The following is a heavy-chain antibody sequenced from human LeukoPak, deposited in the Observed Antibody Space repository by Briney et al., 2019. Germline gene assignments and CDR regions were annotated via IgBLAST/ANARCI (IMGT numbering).Heavy chain of an antibody. CDR2: ISSSSSYI. D-gene: IGHD3-9*01. J-gene: IGHJ3*01. CDR3: ASIDSNDAFDV. CDR1: GFTFSFYS. Sequence: GGSLRLSCAASGFTFSFYSMERVRQAPGKGLEWVSSISSSSSYIHYADSVKGRFTISRDNAKKSVYLQMNSLRAEDTAVYYCASIDSNDAFDVWGQGTMVTVSS. V-gene: IGHV3-21*01.